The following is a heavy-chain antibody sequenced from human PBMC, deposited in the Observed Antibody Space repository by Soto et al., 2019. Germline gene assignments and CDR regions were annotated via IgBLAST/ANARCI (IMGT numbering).Heavy chain of an antibody. CDR3: ARDIRGWLSYYYYGMDV. D-gene: IGHD3-22*01. Sequence: QVQLVESGGGVVQPGRSLRLSCAASGFTFSSYGMHWVRQAPGKGLEWVAVIWYDGSNKYYADSVKGRFTISRDNSKNTLYLQMNSLRAEDTAVYYCARDIRGWLSYYYYGMDVWGQGTTVTVSS. CDR1: GFTFSSYG. J-gene: IGHJ6*02. V-gene: IGHV3-33*01. CDR2: IWYDGSNK.